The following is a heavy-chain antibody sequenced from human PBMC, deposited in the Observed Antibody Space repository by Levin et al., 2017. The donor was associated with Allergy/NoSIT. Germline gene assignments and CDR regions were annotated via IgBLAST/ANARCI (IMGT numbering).Heavy chain of an antibody. D-gene: IGHD1-26*01. Sequence: PGGSLRLSCTASGFTFSDAWMTWVRQAPGKGLEWVGRIRSKRNGGPTEYAAPVKGRFTISRDDSKNTLYLQMNSLKSEDTAVYYCTDPGSYIYNVFDMWGHGTMVTVSS. CDR3: TDPGSYIYNVFDM. J-gene: IGHJ3*02. CDR1: GFTFSDAW. CDR2: IRSKRNGGPT. V-gene: IGHV3-15*01.